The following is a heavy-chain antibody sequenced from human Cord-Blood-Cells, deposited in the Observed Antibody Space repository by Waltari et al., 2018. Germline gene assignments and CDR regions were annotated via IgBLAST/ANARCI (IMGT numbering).Heavy chain of an antibody. V-gene: IGHV1-2*06. CDR1: GYTFTGYY. CDR3: ARSRDGRGSYYAFDI. D-gene: IGHD1-26*01. J-gene: IGHJ3*02. Sequence: QVQLVQSGAEVKKPGASVKVSCKASGYTFTGYYMHWVRQAPGQGLEWMGRINPNSGGTNYAQKFQGRVTMTRDTSISTAYMELSRLRSDDTSVYYCARSRDGRGSYYAFDIWGQGTMVTVSS. CDR2: INPNSGGT.